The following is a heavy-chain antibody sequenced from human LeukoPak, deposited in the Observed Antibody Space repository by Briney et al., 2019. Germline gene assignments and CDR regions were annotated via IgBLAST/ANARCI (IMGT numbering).Heavy chain of an antibody. V-gene: IGHV1-18*01. CDR3: ARVSCGGNCYSLIGAFDI. CDR2: ISAYNGNT. J-gene: IGHJ3*02. Sequence: ASVKVSCKASGYTFTSYGISWVRQAPGQGLEWMGWISAYNGNTNYAQKLQGRVTMTTDTSTSTAYMELRSLRSEDTAVYYCARVSCGGNCYSLIGAFDIWGQGTMVTVSS. CDR1: GYTFTSYG. D-gene: IGHD2-15*01.